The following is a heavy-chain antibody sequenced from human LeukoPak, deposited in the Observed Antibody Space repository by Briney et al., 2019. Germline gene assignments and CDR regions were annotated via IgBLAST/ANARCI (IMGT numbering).Heavy chain of an antibody. CDR2: INPSGGAT. CDR1: GYTFTSYY. D-gene: IGHD3-16*01. J-gene: IGHJ4*02. V-gene: IGHV1-46*01. Sequence: GASVKVSCKASGYTFTSYYMHWVRQAPGQGLEWMGIINPSGGATSYAQKFQGRVAMIGDTSTSTVYMQMSSLRIDDTAVYYCAREGLGYWGQGTLVTVSS. CDR3: AREGLGY.